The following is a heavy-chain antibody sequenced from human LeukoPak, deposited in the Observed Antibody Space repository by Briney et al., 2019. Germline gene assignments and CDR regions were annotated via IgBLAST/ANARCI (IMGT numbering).Heavy chain of an antibody. Sequence: ASVKVSCKASGYTFTGYYMHWVRQPPGQGLEWMGWINPNSGGTNYAQKFQGRVTMTRDTSISTAYMELSRMRSDDTAVYYCATYSGYDYYFDYWGQGTLVTVSS. V-gene: IGHV1-2*02. CDR1: GYTFTGYY. D-gene: IGHD5-12*01. CDR2: INPNSGGT. CDR3: ATYSGYDYYFDY. J-gene: IGHJ4*02.